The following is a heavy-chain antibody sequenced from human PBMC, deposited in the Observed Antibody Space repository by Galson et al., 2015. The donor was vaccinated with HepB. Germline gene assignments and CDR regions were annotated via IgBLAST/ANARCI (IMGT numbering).Heavy chain of an antibody. J-gene: IGHJ3*02. CDR2: IYTSGST. V-gene: IGHV4-4*07. D-gene: IGHD2-2*01. Sequence: LSLTCTVSGGSISSYYWSWIRQPAGKGLEWIGRIYTSGSTNYNPSPKSRVTMSVDTSKNQFSLKLSSVTAADTAVYYCARVAEAAIGAFDIWGQGTMVTVSS. CDR3: ARVAEAAIGAFDI. CDR1: GGSISSYY.